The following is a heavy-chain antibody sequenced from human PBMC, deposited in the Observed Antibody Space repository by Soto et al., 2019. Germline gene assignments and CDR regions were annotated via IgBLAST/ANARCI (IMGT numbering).Heavy chain of an antibody. CDR3: ARDDAENYCTNGVCYTSPEYYYYGMDV. J-gene: IGHJ6*02. Sequence: SVKVSCKASGGTFSSYAISWVRQAPGQGLEWMGGIIPIFGTANYAQKFQGRVTITADEATSTAYMELSSLRSEDTAVYYCARDDAENYCTNGVCYTSPEYYYYGMDVWGQGTTVTVSS. CDR2: IIPIFGTA. D-gene: IGHD2-8*01. V-gene: IGHV1-69*13. CDR1: GGTFSSYA.